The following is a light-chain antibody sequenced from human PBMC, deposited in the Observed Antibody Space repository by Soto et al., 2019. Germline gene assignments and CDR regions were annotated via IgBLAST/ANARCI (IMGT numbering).Light chain of an antibody. Sequence: DIQMTQSPSSLSASVQDRVTITCRASQSISHYLNWYQQKPGTAPKLLIYAASSLQSWVPSRFSGSGSGTDFSLTISDLQPEDFATYYCQQSYSAPRTFGQGTKLGIK. CDR2: AAS. J-gene: IGKJ2*01. CDR1: QSISHY. CDR3: QQSYSAPRT. V-gene: IGKV1-39*01.